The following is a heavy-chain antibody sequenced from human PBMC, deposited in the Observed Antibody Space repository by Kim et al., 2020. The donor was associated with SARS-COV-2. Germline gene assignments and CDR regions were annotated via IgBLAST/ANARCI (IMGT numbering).Heavy chain of an antibody. V-gene: IGHV7-4-1*02. CDR3: ARVIWGSYRYTDY. Sequence: YAQALTGRFFFSLDTSVSTAYLQISSLKAEDTALYYCARVIWGSYRYTDYWGQGTLVTVSS. D-gene: IGHD3-16*02. J-gene: IGHJ4*02.